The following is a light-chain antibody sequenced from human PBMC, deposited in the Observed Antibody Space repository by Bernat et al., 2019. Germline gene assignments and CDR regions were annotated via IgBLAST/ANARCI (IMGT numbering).Light chain of an antibody. CDR3: QQHRRSYT. V-gene: IGKV3-20*01. Sequence: DIVLTQSPDILYLSPGERATLSCRASENVVTKLAWYQQKPGQAPRLLIHDALRRATDIPDRFSGSGSGTDFTLTISRVEPEDFAVYYCQQHRRSYTFGQGTLLEI. CDR2: DAL. J-gene: IGKJ2*01. CDR1: ENVVTK.